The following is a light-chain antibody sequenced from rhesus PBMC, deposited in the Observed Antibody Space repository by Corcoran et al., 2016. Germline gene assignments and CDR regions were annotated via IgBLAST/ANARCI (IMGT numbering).Light chain of an antibody. Sequence: DIQMTQSPSSLLASVGDRVTFTCQASQDIISNLAWYHQKPGRAPKLLFIRTSTSQGGAPSRFSGDGSGTDFTLTSSGLQPVDIGSYYCKHGCGPPYSFGEGTKVEIK. CDR3: KHGCGPPYS. J-gene: IGKJ2*01. CDR2: RTS. V-gene: IGKV1-25*01. CDR1: QDIISN.